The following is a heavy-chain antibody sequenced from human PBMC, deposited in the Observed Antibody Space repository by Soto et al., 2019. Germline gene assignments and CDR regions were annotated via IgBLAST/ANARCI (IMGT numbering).Heavy chain of an antibody. CDR1: GFTFSSYG. Sequence: GSLRLGCAASGFTFSSYGMHWVRQAPGKGLEWVAVIWYDGSNKYYADSVKGRFTISRDNSKNTLYLQMNSLRAEDTAVYYCARGNYYYDSSGYPWYWGQGTQV. CDR3: ARGNYYYDSSGYPWY. V-gene: IGHV3-33*01. J-gene: IGHJ4*02. D-gene: IGHD3-22*01. CDR2: IWYDGSNK.